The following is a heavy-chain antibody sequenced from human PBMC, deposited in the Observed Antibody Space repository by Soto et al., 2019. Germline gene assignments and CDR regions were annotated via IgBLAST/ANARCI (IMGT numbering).Heavy chain of an antibody. CDR3: ARPTELTAMVEWGYYYGMDV. V-gene: IGHV3-48*02. CDR1: GFTFSSYS. J-gene: IGHJ6*02. Sequence: GGSLRLSCAASGFTFSSYSMNWVRQAPGKGLEWVSYISSSSSTIYYADSVKGRFTISRDNAKNSLYLQMNSLRDEDTAVYYCARPTELTAMVEWGYYYGMDVWGQGTTVTVSS. D-gene: IGHD5-18*01. CDR2: ISSSSSTI.